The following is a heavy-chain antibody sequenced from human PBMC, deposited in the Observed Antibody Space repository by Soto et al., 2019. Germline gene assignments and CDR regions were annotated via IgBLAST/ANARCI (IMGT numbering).Heavy chain of an antibody. V-gene: IGHV4-59*11. J-gene: IGHJ4*02. CDR3: ARDFAYFDS. Sequence: PSETLSLTCTVAGGSISGHYWSWIRQAPGKGLEWLGYVYHTGFTSYNPPLKSRVIAAVDTSKNQISLRLISVTPADTAVYYCARDFAYFDSWGQGTLVTVSS. CDR2: VYHTGFT. CDR1: GGSISGHY. D-gene: IGHD3-3*01.